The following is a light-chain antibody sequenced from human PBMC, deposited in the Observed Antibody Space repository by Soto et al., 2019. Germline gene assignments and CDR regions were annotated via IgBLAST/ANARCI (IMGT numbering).Light chain of an antibody. J-gene: IGLJ2*01. CDR2: GNS. V-gene: IGLV1-40*01. Sequence: QSALTQPPSVSGAPGQRVTISCTGSSSNIGAGYDVHWYQQLPGTAPKLLIYGNSNRPSGVPDRFSGSKSGTSASLAITGLQAEDEADYYCQSYDSSLSGLVFGGGTKLT. CDR1: SSNIGAGYD. CDR3: QSYDSSLSGLV.